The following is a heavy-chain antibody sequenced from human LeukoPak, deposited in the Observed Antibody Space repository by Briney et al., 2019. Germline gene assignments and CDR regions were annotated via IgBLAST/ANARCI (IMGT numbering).Heavy chain of an antibody. D-gene: IGHD3-3*01. Sequence: GGSLRLSCAASGFTFSSYGMHWVRQAPGKGLEWVAVIWYDGSNKYYADPVKGRFTISRDNSKNTLYLQINSLRAEDTAVYYCARELFGAFDIWGQGTMVTVSS. CDR1: GFTFSSYG. CDR2: IWYDGSNK. CDR3: ARELFGAFDI. V-gene: IGHV3-33*01. J-gene: IGHJ3*02.